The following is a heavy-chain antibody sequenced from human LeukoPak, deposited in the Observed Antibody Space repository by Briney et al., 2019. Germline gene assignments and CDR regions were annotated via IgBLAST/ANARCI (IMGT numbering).Heavy chain of an antibody. CDR1: GGTFSSYA. V-gene: IGHV1-69*13. CDR2: IIPIFGTA. Sequence: ASVKVSCKASGGTFSSYAISWVRQAPGQGLEWMGGIIPIFGTANYAQKFQGRVTITADESTSTAYMELSSLRSEDTAVYYCASSDDSRGFYFDYWGQGTLVTVSS. D-gene: IGHD3-22*01. J-gene: IGHJ4*02. CDR3: ASSDDSRGFYFDY.